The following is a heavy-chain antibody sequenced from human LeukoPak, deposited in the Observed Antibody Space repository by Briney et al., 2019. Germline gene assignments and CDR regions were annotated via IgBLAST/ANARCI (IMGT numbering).Heavy chain of an antibody. J-gene: IGHJ4*02. CDR1: GFTFSTAW. CDR3: TTDHRTIYGVVFPDY. CDR2: INSKTNGGTT. V-gene: IGHV3-15*01. D-gene: IGHD3-3*01. Sequence: GGPLSLSCAVSGFTFSTAWLSWVGLPPGKGLEWVGRINSKTNGGTTDYAAAVNGRFTISRDDSRNTVYLQMNSLKTEDTAVYYCTTDHRTIYGVVFPDYWGQGTLVTVSS.